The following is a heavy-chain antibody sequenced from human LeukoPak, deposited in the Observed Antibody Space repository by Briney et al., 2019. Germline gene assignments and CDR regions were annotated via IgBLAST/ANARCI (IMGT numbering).Heavy chain of an antibody. V-gene: IGHV4-38-2*02. CDR3: ARAQMVTITMIVLRIGYFDL. Sequence: SETLSLTCTVSGYSISSGYYWGWIRQPPGKGLEWIGSIYHSGSTYYNPSLKSRVTISVDTSKNQFSLRLNSVTAADTAVYYCARAQMVTITMIVLRIGYFDLWGRGTLVTVSS. CDR2: IYHSGST. J-gene: IGHJ2*01. D-gene: IGHD3-22*01. CDR1: GYSISSGYY.